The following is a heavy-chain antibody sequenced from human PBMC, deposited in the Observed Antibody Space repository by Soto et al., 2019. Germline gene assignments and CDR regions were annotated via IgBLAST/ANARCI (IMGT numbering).Heavy chain of an antibody. V-gene: IGHV1-69*02. CDR3: AITYYYDSSGYRAGYYFDY. Sequence: QVQLVQSGAEVKKPGSSVKVSCKASGGTFSSYTISWVRQAPGQGLEWMGRIIPILGIANYAQKFQGRVTITADKSTSTAYMELSSRRSEDTAVYYCAITYYYDSSGYRAGYYFDYWGQGTLVTVSS. CDR2: IIPILGIA. CDR1: GGTFSSYT. J-gene: IGHJ4*02. D-gene: IGHD3-22*01.